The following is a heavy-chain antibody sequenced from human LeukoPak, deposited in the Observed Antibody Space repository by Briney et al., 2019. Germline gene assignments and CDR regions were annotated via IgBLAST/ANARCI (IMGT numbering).Heavy chain of an antibody. V-gene: IGHV1-8*01. CDR2: MNPNSGNT. J-gene: IGHJ6*02. CDR3: ARGSVFKDPYGMDV. D-gene: IGHD2-8*01. CDR1: GYTFTSYD. Sequence: ASVKVSCKASGYTFTSYDINWVRQATGQGLEWMGWMNPNSGNTGYAQKFQGRVTMTRNTSISTAYMELSSLRSKDTAVYYCARGSVFKDPYGMDVWGQGTTVTVSS.